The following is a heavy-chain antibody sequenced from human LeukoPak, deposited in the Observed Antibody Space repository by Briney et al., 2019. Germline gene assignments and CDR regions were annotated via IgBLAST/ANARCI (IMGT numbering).Heavy chain of an antibody. CDR2: IYYSGST. CDR1: GGSISSGGYY. V-gene: IGHV4-31*03. J-gene: IGHJ4*02. Sequence: PSQTLSLTCTVSGGSISSGGYYWSWIRQHPGKGLEWIGYIYYSGSTYYNPSLKSRVTISVDTSKNQFSLKLSPVTAADTAVYYCARWCSSSLALDYWGQGTLVTVSS. D-gene: IGHD6-13*01. CDR3: ARWCSSSLALDY.